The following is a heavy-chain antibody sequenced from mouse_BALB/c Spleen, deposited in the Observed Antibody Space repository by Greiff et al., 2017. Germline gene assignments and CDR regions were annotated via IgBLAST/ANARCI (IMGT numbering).Heavy chain of an antibody. CDR1: GFTFSSFG. Sequence: EVQGVESGGGLVQPGGSRKLSCAASGFTFSSFGMHWVRQAPEKGLEWVAYISSGSSTIYYADTVKGRFTISRDNPKNTLFLQMNSLRSEDTAMYYCASGMITTWFAYWGQGTLVTVSA. D-gene: IGHD2-4*01. J-gene: IGHJ3*01. CDR3: ASGMITTWFAY. CDR2: ISSGSSTI. V-gene: IGHV5-17*02.